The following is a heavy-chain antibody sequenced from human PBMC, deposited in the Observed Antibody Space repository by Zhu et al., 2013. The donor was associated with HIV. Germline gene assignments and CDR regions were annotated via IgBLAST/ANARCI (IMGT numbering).Heavy chain of an antibody. CDR2: ISGSGGST. CDR3: AKEQLWSPYYYYYYGMDV. J-gene: IGHJ6*02. D-gene: IGHD5-18*01. CDR1: GFTFRSYA. Sequence: EVQLLESGGGLVQPGGSLRLPCAASGFTFRSYAMSWVRQAPGKGLEWVSAISGSGGSTYYADSVKGRFTISRDNSKNTLYLQMNSLRAEDTAVYYCAKEQLWSPYYYYYYGMDVWGQGTTVTVSS. V-gene: IGHV3-23*01.